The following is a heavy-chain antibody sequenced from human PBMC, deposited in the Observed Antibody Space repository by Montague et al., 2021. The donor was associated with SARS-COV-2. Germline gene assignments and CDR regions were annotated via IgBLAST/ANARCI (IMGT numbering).Heavy chain of an antibody. CDR3: ARDKYCSSTSCYPRDYYYGMDV. CDR2: ISYDRSNK. D-gene: IGHD2-2*01. V-gene: IGHV3-30-3*01. J-gene: IGHJ6*02. Sequence: SLRLSCAASGFTFSSYAMHWVRQAPGKGLEWVAVISYDRSNKYYADSVKGRFTISRDNSKNTLYLQMNSLRAEDTALYYCARDKYCSSTSCYPRDYYYGMDVWGQGTTVTVSS. CDR1: GFTFSSYA.